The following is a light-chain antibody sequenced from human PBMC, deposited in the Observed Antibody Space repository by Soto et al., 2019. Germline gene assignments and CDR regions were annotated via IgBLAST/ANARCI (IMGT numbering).Light chain of an antibody. CDR1: QSISNY. V-gene: IGKV3-11*01. CDR3: QHRNSWPPGAT. CDR2: GAS. Sequence: EIVLTQSPATLSLSAGERATLSCRASQSISNYLAWYQQKPGQAPRLLIYGASNRATGTPARFSGSGSGTDFTLTISSLETEDSAVYYCQHRNSWPPGATFGQGTRLEIK. J-gene: IGKJ5*01.